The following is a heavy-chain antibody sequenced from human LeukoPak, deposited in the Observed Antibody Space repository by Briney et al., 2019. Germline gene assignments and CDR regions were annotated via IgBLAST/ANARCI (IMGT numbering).Heavy chain of an antibody. CDR2: IFNSGST. CDR3: ARNGSKVGAAGPVGGYFDY. CDR1: GGSISNSSFY. D-gene: IGHD1-26*01. Sequence: SETLSLTCTVSGGSISNSSFYWGWIRQPPGKGLEWIGSIFNSGSTYYNPSLKSRVTISVDTSKKQFSLKVNSVTAADTAVYYCARNGSKVGAAGPVGGYFDYWGRGTLVTVSS. V-gene: IGHV4-39*01. J-gene: IGHJ4*02.